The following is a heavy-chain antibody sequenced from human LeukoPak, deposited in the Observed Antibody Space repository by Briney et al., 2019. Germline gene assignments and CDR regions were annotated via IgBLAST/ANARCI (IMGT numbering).Heavy chain of an antibody. J-gene: IGHJ4*02. D-gene: IGHD6-6*01. CDR3: ARDWSIAGGGPFDY. V-gene: IGHV4-34*01. CDR1: GGSFSGYY. CDR2: INHSGST. Sequence: SETLSLTCAVYGGSFSGYYWSWIRQPPGKGLEWIGEINHSGSTNYNPSLKSRVTISVDTSKNQFSLKLSSVTAADTAVYYCARDWSIAGGGPFDYWGQGTLVTVSS.